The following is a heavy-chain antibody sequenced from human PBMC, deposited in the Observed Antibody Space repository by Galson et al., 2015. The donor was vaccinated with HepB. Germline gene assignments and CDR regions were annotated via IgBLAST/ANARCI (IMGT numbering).Heavy chain of an antibody. CDR3: ARSISMIRGPLGSRSHSYYYYGIDV. J-gene: IGHJ6*02. D-gene: IGHD3-10*01. CDR2: ISDDGSQK. V-gene: IGHV3-30*03. CDR1: GFTFSRYW. Sequence: SLRLSCAASGFTFSRYWMIWVRQAPGKGLEWVAVISDDGSQKYYAASVKGRFSVSRDKSRKTMYVQMNSLRPEDTAVYYCARSISMIRGPLGSRSHSYYYYGIDVWGQGTTVTVSS.